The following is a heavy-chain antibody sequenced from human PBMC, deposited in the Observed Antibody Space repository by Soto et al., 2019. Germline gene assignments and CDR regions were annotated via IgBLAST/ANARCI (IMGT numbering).Heavy chain of an antibody. CDR2: ISPYNGNT. Sequence: QVQLVQSGAEVKRPGASVKVSCKASGYTFRNYGITWVRQAPGQGLEWMAWISPYNGNTNYAQDLQGRVTMTTGTFTSTAYMELRSLTSEDTAMYYCARDLVSGSDFWRAYNGGYFDYWGQGTLVTVSS. V-gene: IGHV1-18*01. CDR1: GYTFRNYG. CDR3: ARDLVSGSDFWRAYNGGYFDY. D-gene: IGHD3-3*01. J-gene: IGHJ4*02.